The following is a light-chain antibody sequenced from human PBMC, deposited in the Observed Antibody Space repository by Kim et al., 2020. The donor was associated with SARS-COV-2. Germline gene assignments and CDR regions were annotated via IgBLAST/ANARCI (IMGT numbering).Light chain of an antibody. CDR3: QSYNRSIVV. CDR2: EDD. Sequence: NFMLTQPHSVSESPGKTVTISCTRSSGNIGDNYVQWYQQRPGGVPTTVVYEDDQRPSGVPDRFSGSIDSSSNSASLTISGLKTEDEADYYCQSYNRSIVVFGGGTKLIVL. CDR1: SGNIGDNY. V-gene: IGLV6-57*04. J-gene: IGLJ2*01.